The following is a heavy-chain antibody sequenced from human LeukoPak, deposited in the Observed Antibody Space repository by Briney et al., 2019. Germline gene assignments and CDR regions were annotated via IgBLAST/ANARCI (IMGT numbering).Heavy chain of an antibody. Sequence: PSETLSLTCTVSGGSISSYYWSWIRQPPGKRLEWIGYMFHSGTTNYNPSLKSRVTISVDTSKNQFSLRLTSVTAADTAVYYCVRTNPWDLTYYFDYWGQGTLVTVSS. J-gene: IGHJ4*02. CDR1: GGSISSYY. V-gene: IGHV4-59*01. CDR2: MFHSGTT. D-gene: IGHD1-14*01. CDR3: VRTNPWDLTYYFDY.